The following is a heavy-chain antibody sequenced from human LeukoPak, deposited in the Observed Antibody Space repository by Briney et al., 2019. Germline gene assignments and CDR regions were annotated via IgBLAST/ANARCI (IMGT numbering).Heavy chain of an antibody. CDR1: GGSISSSGYY. CDR2: IYYSGST. D-gene: IGHD2-2*01. V-gene: IGHV4-39*07. J-gene: IGHJ5*02. CDR3: ARGTYCSSTRCVFDP. Sequence: SETLSLTCTVSGGSISSSGYYWGWIRQPPGKGLEWIVNIYYSGSTYYNPSLKSRVTISVDTSKNQFSLKLSSVTAADTAVYYCARGTYCSSTRCVFDPWGQGTLVTVSS.